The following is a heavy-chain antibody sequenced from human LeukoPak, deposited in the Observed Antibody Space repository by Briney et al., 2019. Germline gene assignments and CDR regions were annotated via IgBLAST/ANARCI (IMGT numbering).Heavy chain of an antibody. J-gene: IGHJ4*02. CDR1: GYTFTSYG. V-gene: IGHV1-18*04. D-gene: IGHD3-10*01. CDR3: ARHYYGAGSYYLGY. Sequence: ASVKVSCKASGYTFTSYGISWVRQAPGQGLEWMGWISTYNGNTNYAQRLQGRVTMTTDTSTSTAYMELRSLRSDDTAMYYCARHYYGAGSYYLGYWGQGTLVTVS. CDR2: ISTYNGNT.